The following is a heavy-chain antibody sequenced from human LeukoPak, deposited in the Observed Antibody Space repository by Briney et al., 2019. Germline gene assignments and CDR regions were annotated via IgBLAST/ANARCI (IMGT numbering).Heavy chain of an antibody. J-gene: IGHJ4*02. Sequence: GESLKISCKGSGYSFNRYWIGWVRQMPGKGLQWMGIIYPGDSDTRFSPSFQGQVTISADKSLSTAYLQWSSLKASDTAMHYCVRHEEVGGMIYLDCWGQGTLVNVSS. CDR1: GYSFNRYW. CDR2: IYPGDSDT. V-gene: IGHV5-51*01. CDR3: VRHEEVGGMIYLDC. D-gene: IGHD6-19*01.